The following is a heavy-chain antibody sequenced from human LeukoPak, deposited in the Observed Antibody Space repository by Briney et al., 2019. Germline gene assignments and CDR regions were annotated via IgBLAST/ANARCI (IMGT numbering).Heavy chain of an antibody. J-gene: IGHJ5*02. V-gene: IGHV3-48*02. CDR2: ISSSGNTK. Sequence: GGSLRLSCAGSGFTFSSDSMNWVRQAPGKGLEWVSYISSSGNTKHYVDSVKGRFTISRDNAKNSVYLQMNSLRNEDAAVYYCARGDFWSAYYNAWGQGTLVTVSS. CDR3: ARGDFWSAYYNA. CDR1: GFTFSSDS. D-gene: IGHD3-3*01.